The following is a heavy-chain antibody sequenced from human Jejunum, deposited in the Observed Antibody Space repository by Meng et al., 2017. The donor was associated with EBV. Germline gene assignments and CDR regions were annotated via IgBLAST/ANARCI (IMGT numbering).Heavy chain of an antibody. CDR1: GFTCSLSW. V-gene: IGHV3-15*01. CDR2: IKSKTAGGTT. J-gene: IGHJ4*02. CDR3: SWDYYASGRNY. D-gene: IGHD3-10*01. Sequence: LGVAWRGFVGPGWSGRLSWVVSGFTCSLSWMNWVRQAPGKGLEWVGRIKSKTAGGTTDHAAPVNGRFTISRDDSKHTLYLQMNSLKTEDTGVDYCSWDYYASGRNYWGQGTLVTVSS.